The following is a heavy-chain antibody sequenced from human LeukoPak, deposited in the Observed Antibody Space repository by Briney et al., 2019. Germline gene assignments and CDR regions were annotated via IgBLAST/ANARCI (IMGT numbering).Heavy chain of an antibody. Sequence: ETLSLTCAVYGGSFSGYYWSWIRQPPGKGLEWIGEINHSGSTNYNPSLKGRVTISVDTSKNQFSLKLSSVTAADTAVYYCARVGRDYGDYNYFDYWGQGTLVTVSS. J-gene: IGHJ4*02. CDR1: GGSFSGYY. CDR3: ARVGRDYGDYNYFDY. D-gene: IGHD4-17*01. CDR2: INHSGST. V-gene: IGHV4-34*01.